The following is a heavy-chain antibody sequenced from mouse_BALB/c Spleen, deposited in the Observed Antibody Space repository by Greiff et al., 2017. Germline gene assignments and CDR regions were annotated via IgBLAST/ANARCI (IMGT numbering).Heavy chain of an antibody. CDR3: TTVVAEGAMDY. V-gene: IGHV5-6-5*01. CDR1: GFTFSSYA. Sequence: EVKLVESGGGLVKPGGSLKLSCAASGFTFSSYAMSWVRQTPEKRLEWVASISSGGSTYYPDSVKGRFTISRDNARNILYLQMSSLRSEDTAMYYCTTVVAEGAMDYWGQGTSVTVSS. CDR2: ISSGGST. D-gene: IGHD1-1*01. J-gene: IGHJ4*01.